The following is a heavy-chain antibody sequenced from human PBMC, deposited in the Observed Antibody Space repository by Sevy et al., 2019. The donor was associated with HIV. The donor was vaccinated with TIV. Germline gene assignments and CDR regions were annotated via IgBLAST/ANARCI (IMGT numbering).Heavy chain of an antibody. CDR3: ARDDHVMNAFDI. CDR2: IYYSGSP. CDR1: GGSVNSGDYY. J-gene: IGHJ3*02. V-gene: IGHV4-61*08. Sequence: SETLSLTCTVSGGSVNSGDYYWSWIRQPPGKGLEWLGYIYYSGSPNYNPSLKSRVTISLDTSKNQFSLKMSSVTTADTAAYYYARDDHVMNAFDIWGQGTMVTVSS. D-gene: IGHD3-16*01.